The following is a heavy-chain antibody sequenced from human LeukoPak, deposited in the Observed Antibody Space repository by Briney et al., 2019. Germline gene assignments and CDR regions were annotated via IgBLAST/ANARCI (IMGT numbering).Heavy chain of an antibody. Sequence: PGGSLRLSCAASGFTFSSYEMNWVRQAPGKGLEWVSYISSSGSTIYYADSVKSRFTISRDNAKNSLYLQMNSLRAEDTAVYYCAREAAVAAYFDYWGQGTLVTVSS. V-gene: IGHV3-48*03. CDR2: ISSSGSTI. D-gene: IGHD6-19*01. CDR1: GFTFSSYE. J-gene: IGHJ4*02. CDR3: AREAAVAAYFDY.